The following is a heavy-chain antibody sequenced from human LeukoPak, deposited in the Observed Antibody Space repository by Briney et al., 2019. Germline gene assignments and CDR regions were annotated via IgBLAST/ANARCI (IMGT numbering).Heavy chain of an antibody. J-gene: IGHJ5*02. CDR3: ARGSTPGLLWFGGRGYWFDP. Sequence: GASVKVSCKASGYTFTSYGISWVRQAPGQGLEWMGWISAYNGNTHYAQKFQGRVTMTRNTSISTAYMELSSLRSEDTAVYYCARGSTPGLLWFGGRGYWFDPWGQGTLVTVSS. D-gene: IGHD3-10*01. CDR2: ISAYNGNT. V-gene: IGHV1-18*01. CDR1: GYTFTSYG.